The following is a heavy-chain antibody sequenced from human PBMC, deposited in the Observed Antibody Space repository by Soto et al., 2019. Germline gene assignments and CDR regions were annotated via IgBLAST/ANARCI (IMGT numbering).Heavy chain of an antibody. CDR1: GGTFSTYT. J-gene: IGHJ3*01. CDR2: IIPMLTVT. V-gene: IGHV1-69*02. Sequence: QVHLVQSGAEVKKPGSSVKVSCKAAGGTFSTYTLIWVRQAPGQGLEWMGRIIPMLTVTNSAQKFQGRVTLTADKPTNTAFMELTSLRSDDPAVYYCSIGSWSAETFDVWGQGTMVTVSS. D-gene: IGHD2-2*01. CDR3: SIGSWSAETFDV.